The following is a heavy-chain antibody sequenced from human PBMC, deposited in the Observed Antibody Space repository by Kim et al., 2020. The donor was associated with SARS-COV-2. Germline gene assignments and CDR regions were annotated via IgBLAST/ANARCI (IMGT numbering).Heavy chain of an antibody. V-gene: IGHV3-23*01. Sequence: RFTISRDNSKNTLYLQMNSLRAEDTAVYYCAKVDFWSGYYRGFYYYGMDVWGQGTTVTVSS. D-gene: IGHD3-3*01. CDR3: AKVDFWSGYYRGFYYYGMDV. J-gene: IGHJ6*02.